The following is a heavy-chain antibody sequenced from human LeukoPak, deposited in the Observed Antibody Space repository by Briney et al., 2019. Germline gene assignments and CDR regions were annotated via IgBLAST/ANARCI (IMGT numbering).Heavy chain of an antibody. CDR3: ATISVAAADPGH. CDR1: GYTLTELS. J-gene: IGHJ1*01. Sequence: ASVKVSCKVSGYTLTELSMHWVRQVPGKGLEWMGGFDPEDGETIYSQKFQGGVTMTEDTSTDTAYMELSSLRSEDTAVYYCATISVAAADPGHWGQGTLVTVSS. CDR2: FDPEDGET. D-gene: IGHD6-13*01. V-gene: IGHV1-24*01.